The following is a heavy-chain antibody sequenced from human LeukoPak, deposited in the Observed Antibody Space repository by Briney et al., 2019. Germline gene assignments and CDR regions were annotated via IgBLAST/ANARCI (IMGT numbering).Heavy chain of an antibody. D-gene: IGHD3-22*01. V-gene: IGHV4-39*01. Sequence: PSETLSLTCTVSGGSISSSSYYWGWIRQPPGKGLEWIGSIYYSGSTYYNPSLKSRVTISVDTSKNQFSLKLSSVTAADTAVYYCARGYYDSPQLVCGQGTLVTVSS. CDR3: ARGYYDSPQLV. CDR1: GGSISSSSYY. CDR2: IYYSGST. J-gene: IGHJ4*02.